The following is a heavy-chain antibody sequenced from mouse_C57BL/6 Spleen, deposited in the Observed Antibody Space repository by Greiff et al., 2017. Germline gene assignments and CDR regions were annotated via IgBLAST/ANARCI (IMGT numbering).Heavy chain of an antibody. CDR2: ISYDGSN. J-gene: IGHJ1*03. CDR1: GYSITSGYY. CDR3: ARETTVVASYWYCDV. Sequence: EVKLVESGPGLVKPSQSLSLTCSVTGYSITSGYYWNWIRQFPGNKLEWMGYISYDGSNNYNPSLKNRISITRDTSTNQFFLKLNSVTTEDTATYYCARETTVVASYWYCDVWGTGTTVTVSS. D-gene: IGHD1-1*01. V-gene: IGHV3-6*01.